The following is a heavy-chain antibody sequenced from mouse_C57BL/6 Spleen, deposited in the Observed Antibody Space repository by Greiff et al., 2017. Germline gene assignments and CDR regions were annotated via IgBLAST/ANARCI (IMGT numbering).Heavy chain of an antibody. J-gene: IGHJ4*01. CDR2: IDPSDSYT. D-gene: IGHD6-1*01. CDR1: GYTFTSYW. Sequence: QVQLKQPGAELVMPGASVKLSCKASGYTFTSYWMHWVKQRPGQGLEWIGEIDPSDSYTNYNQQFKGKSTLTVDKSSSTAYMQLSSLTSEDSAVYYCARPASGGGENYYAMDYWGQGTSVTVSS. CDR3: ARPASGGGENYYAMDY. V-gene: IGHV1-69*01.